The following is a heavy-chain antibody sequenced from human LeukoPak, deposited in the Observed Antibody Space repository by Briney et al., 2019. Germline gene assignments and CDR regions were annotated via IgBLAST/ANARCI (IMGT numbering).Heavy chain of an antibody. V-gene: IGHV1-69*04. CDR2: IIPILGIA. D-gene: IGHD2-2*01. CDR3: ARGPAIQQGARYYYMDV. CDR1: GGTFSSYA. J-gene: IGHJ6*03. Sequence: GASVKVSCKASGGTFSSYAISWVRQAPGQGLEWMGRIIPILGIANYAQKFQGRVTITADKSTSTAYMELSSLRSEDTAVYYCARGPAIQQGARYYYMDVWGKGTTVTVSS.